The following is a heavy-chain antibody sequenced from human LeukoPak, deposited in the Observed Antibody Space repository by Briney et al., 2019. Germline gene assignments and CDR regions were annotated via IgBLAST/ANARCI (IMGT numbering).Heavy chain of an antibody. CDR1: GFNFNTYT. CDR3: VRGSYGAYDY. V-gene: IGHV3-21*01. CDR2: ISSDSSYI. J-gene: IGHJ4*02. D-gene: IGHD4-17*01. Sequence: GGSLRLSCAASGFNFNTYTMNWVRQAPGKGLEWVSSISSDSSYIYYADAVQGRFTVSRDNAKYSLYLQMNSLRAEDTAVYYCVRGSYGAYDYWGQGSLVTVSS.